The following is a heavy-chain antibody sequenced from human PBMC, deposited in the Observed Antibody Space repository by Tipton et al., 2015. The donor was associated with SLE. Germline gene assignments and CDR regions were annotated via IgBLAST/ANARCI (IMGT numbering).Heavy chain of an antibody. J-gene: IGHJ4*02. Sequence: TLSLTCTVSGGSISSSSYYWGWIRQPPGKGLEWIGSIYYSGSTYYNPSLKSRVTISVDTSKNQFSLILSSVTAADTAVYYCASGSFVEMATFYFDYWGQGTLVTVSS. CDR3: ASGSFVEMATFYFDY. D-gene: IGHD5-24*01. V-gene: IGHV4-39*07. CDR1: GGSISSSSYY. CDR2: IYYSGST.